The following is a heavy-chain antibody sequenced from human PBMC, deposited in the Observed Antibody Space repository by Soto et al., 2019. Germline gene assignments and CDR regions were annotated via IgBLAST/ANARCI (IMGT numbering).Heavy chain of an antibody. J-gene: IGHJ4*02. D-gene: IGHD3-22*01. Sequence: PSDTLSLSPSPSSRSVSILLYYWGWIRQPPGKGLEWIGSIYYSGSTYYNPSLKSRVTISVDTSKNQFSLKLSSVTAADTAVYYCARLVYDSSGYRPGWGQGTLVTVS. V-gene: IGHV4-39*01. CDR3: ARLVYDSSGYRPG. CDR1: SRSVSILLYY. CDR2: IYYSGST.